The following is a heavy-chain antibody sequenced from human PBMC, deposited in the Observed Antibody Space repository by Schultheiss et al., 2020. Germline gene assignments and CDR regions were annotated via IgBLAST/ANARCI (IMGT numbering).Heavy chain of an antibody. CDR3: AKDRAYSSLSLFDY. CDR1: GFTFSSYG. D-gene: IGHD3-16*01. J-gene: IGHJ4*02. V-gene: IGHV3-30*18. CDR2: ISYDGSNK. Sequence: GGSLRLSCAASGFTFSSYGMHWVRQAPGKGLEWVAVISYDGSNKYYADSVKGRFTISRDNSKNTLYLQMNSLRAEDTAVYYCAKDRAYSSLSLFDYWGQGTLVTVSS.